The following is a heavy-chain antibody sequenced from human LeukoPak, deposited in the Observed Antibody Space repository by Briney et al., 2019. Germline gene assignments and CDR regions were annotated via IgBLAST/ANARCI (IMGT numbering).Heavy chain of an antibody. Sequence: GGSLRLSCAASGFTFSSYWMSWVRQVPGKGLEGWANIKQEGSEKYYVDSVKGRFTISRDNAKNSLYLQMNSLRAEDTAVYYCAREAGYCSSTSCYASFDYWGQGTLVTVSS. D-gene: IGHD2-2*01. CDR2: IKQEGSEK. J-gene: IGHJ4*02. CDR1: GFTFSSYW. V-gene: IGHV3-7*01. CDR3: AREAGYCSSTSCYASFDY.